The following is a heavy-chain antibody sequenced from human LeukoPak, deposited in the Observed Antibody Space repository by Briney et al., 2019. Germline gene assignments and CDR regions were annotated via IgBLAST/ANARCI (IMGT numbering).Heavy chain of an antibody. CDR2: IRYDGSNK. CDR3: AKGQGIAAAGGY. Sequence: GGSLRLSCAASGFTFSSYGMHWVRQAPGKGLEWVAFIRYDGSNKYYADSVKGRFTISRDNSKNTPYLQMNSLRAEDTAVYYCAKGQGIAAAGGYWGQGTLVTVSS. CDR1: GFTFSSYG. J-gene: IGHJ4*02. D-gene: IGHD6-13*01. V-gene: IGHV3-30*02.